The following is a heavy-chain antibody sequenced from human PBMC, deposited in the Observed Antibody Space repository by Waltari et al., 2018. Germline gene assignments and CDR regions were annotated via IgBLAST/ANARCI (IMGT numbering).Heavy chain of an antibody. D-gene: IGHD2-15*01. CDR3: ASTPIVVVVAATHYYYYGMDV. J-gene: IGHJ6*02. V-gene: IGHV4-34*01. Sequence: QVQLQQWGAGLLKPSETLSLTCAVYGGSFSGYYWSWIRQPPGKGLEWIGEINHSGSTNYNPSVKSRVTISVDTSKNQFSRKLSSVTAADTAVYYCASTPIVVVVAATHYYYYGMDVWGQGTTVTVSS. CDR2: INHSGST. CDR1: GGSFSGYY.